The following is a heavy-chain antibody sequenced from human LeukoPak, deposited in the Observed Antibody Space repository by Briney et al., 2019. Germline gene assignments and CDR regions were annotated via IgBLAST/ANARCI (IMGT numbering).Heavy chain of an antibody. CDR2: IYYSGST. CDR1: GGSISSYY. Sequence: SETLSLTCTVSGGSISSYYWSWIRQPPGKGLEWIGYIYYSGSTNYNPSLKSRVTISVDTSKNQFSLKLSSVTAADTAVYYCARVRHIISFRYGYVDYWGQGTLVTVSS. J-gene: IGHJ4*02. CDR3: ARVRHIISFRYGYVDY. V-gene: IGHV4-59*01. D-gene: IGHD5-18*01.